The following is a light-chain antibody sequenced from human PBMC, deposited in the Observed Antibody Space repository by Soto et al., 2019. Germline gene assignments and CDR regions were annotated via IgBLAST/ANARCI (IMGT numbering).Light chain of an antibody. J-gene: IGKJ4*01. CDR1: QGIGSN. V-gene: IGKV1-9*01. CDR2: GAS. Sequence: IHFTQAPSSLSASGGDRVTITCRASQGIGSNLAWYLQKPGEAPKLLVYGASTLQGGVPSRFSGSGSGTLFTLTITSLQPEDFATYFCQQSNSYPLTFGGGTKV. CDR3: QQSNSYPLT.